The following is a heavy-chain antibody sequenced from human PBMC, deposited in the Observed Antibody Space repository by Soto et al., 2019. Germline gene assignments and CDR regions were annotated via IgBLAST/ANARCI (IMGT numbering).Heavy chain of an antibody. J-gene: IGHJ4*02. D-gene: IGHD2-15*01. Sequence: SETLSLTCTVSGDSITKSVYYWAWVRQTPGKGLEWIASIYYVGNAYYNPSLQSRITISVDASKNQFSLELQSVTAADSAVYYCARVPYYGSGGDGPYFFDYRGQGTLVTVSS. CDR1: GDSITKSVYY. CDR2: IYYVGNA. CDR3: ARVPYYGSGGDGPYFFDY. V-gene: IGHV4-39*01.